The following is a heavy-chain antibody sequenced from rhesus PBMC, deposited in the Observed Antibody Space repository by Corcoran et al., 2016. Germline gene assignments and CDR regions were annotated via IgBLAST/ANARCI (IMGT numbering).Heavy chain of an antibody. D-gene: IGHD3-16*01. CDR2: IYGSGSST. CDR3: ASESYYSGSSLHY. J-gene: IGHJ4*01. Sequence: QLQLQESGPGLVKPSETLSVTCAVSGGSMSSSYWSWIRQAPGKGLEWSGYIYGSGSSTPSNPSLKSRVTLSVDPSKNQLSLRLSSVTAADTAVYYCASESYYSGSSLHYWGQGVLVTVSS. V-gene: IGHV4-169*02. CDR1: GGSMSSSY.